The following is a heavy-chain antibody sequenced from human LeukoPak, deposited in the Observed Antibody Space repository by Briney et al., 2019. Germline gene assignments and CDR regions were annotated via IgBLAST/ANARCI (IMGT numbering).Heavy chain of an antibody. Sequence: ASVKVSCKASGYTFTSYGISWVRQPPGQGREWMGWISAYNGNTNYAQKLQGRVTMTTDTSTSTAYMELRSLRSDDTAVYYCARVDYGDYYGRDDYWGQGTLVTVSS. D-gene: IGHD4-17*01. CDR2: ISAYNGNT. CDR3: ARVDYGDYYGRDDY. V-gene: IGHV1-18*01. CDR1: GYTFTSYG. J-gene: IGHJ4*02.